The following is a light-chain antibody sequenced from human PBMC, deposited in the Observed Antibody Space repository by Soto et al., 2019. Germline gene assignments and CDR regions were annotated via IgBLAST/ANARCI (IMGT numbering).Light chain of an antibody. CDR3: QQNHLIPHS. J-gene: IGKJ4*01. CDR2: GAS. CDR1: QSIGTC. Sequence: DVQMTQSPSTLSASVGDRVTITCRASQSIGTCLAWYQQNPGKAPKVLIYGASTLQRGVPSRFSGTGSGTDFTLTISSLQPEDFAAYYLQQNHLIPHSFGGGTKVDSK. V-gene: IGKV1-39*01.